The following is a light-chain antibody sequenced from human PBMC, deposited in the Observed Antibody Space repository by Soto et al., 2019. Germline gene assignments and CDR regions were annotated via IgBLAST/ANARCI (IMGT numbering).Light chain of an antibody. CDR3: QEYNNWHPVT. Sequence: EIVLTQSPATLALSPGQRATLSCRASQNIDTYLAWYQQKPGQAPRLLIYDASNRATGIPARFSGSGSGTDFTLTISSLEPEDFAVYYCQEYNNWHPVTFGGGTKVEIK. CDR2: DAS. CDR1: QNIDTY. V-gene: IGKV3-11*01. J-gene: IGKJ4*01.